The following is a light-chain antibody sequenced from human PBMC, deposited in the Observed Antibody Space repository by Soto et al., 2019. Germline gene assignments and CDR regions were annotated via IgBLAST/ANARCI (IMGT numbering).Light chain of an antibody. CDR3: MQSLKSRT. V-gene: IGKV2-28*01. CDR1: QSLVHSNGYNY. J-gene: IGKJ1*01. CDR2: LGS. Sequence: DIVVTQSPLSLPVTPGEPASISCRSSQSLVHSNGYNYLDWYLQKPGQSPQLLIYLGSNRASGVPDRFSGSGSGTDFTLKSSRVEAEDVGVYYCMQSLKSRTFGQGTKVEIK.